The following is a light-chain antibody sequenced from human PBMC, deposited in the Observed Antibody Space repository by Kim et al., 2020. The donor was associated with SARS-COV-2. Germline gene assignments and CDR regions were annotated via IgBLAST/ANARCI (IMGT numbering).Light chain of an antibody. Sequence: GPSTTSSCAGTYSDVGGFNYVSWYQRQPGKAPKLMIYDVSNRPSGVSKRFSGSMSGSADSLTISGLHAEDEANYYCSSYTSSSTVVFGGGTKLTVL. CDR1: YSDVGGFNY. CDR3: SSYTSSSTVV. J-gene: IGLJ2*01. CDR2: DVS. V-gene: IGLV2-14*03.